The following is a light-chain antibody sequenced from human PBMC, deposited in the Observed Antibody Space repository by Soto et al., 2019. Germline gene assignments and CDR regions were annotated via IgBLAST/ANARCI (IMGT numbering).Light chain of an antibody. J-gene: IGKJ1*01. Sequence: DIQMTQSPSTLSASVGDRVTITCRASQSISSWLAWYQQKPGKAPKLLIYKASTLTSGVPSRFSGSGSWTEFTLTISSLQPYDFASSYCQQYNSYWTFGQGTKVEIK. V-gene: IGKV1-5*03. CDR1: QSISSW. CDR2: KAS. CDR3: QQYNSYWT.